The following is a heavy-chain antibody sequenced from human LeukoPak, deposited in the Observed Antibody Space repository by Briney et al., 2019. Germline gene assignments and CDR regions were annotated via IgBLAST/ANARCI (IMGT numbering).Heavy chain of an antibody. CDR2: ISAYNGNT. V-gene: IGHV1-18*01. CDR1: GYTFTSYG. CDR3: ASLYYYDSSGYPYYFDY. Sequence: ASVKVSCKASGYTFTSYGISWVRQAPGQGREWMGWISAYNGNTNYAQKLQGRVTMTTDTSTSTAYMELRSLRSDDTAVYYCASLYYYDSSGYPYYFDYWGQGTLVTVSS. J-gene: IGHJ4*02. D-gene: IGHD3-22*01.